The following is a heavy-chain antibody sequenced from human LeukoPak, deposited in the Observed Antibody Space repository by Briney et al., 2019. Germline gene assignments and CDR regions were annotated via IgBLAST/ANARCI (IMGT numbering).Heavy chain of an antibody. J-gene: IGHJ4*02. CDR1: GLTFDNYR. D-gene: IGHD1-26*01. CDR2: VNADGGNT. Sequence: GGSLRLSCAASGLTFDNYRMSWVRQAPGKGLEWVSTVNADGGNTYYADSVKGRFTISRDNSKSTLILQMNSLRVEDAALYYCTKRVKYGGTWDHFADWGQGTLVTVSS. CDR3: TKRVKYGGTWDHFAD. V-gene: IGHV3-23*01.